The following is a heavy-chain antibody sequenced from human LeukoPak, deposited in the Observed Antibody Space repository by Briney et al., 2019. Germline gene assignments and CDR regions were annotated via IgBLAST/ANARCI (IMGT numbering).Heavy chain of an antibody. Sequence: GGSLRLSCAASGFTFSSYAMHWVRQAPGKGLEWVAVISYDGSNKYYADSVKGRFTISRDNSKNTLYLQMNSLRAEDTAVYYCTRGMDHINYAWFDPWGQGTLVIVSS. CDR3: TRGMDHINYAWFDP. D-gene: IGHD4-11*01. CDR2: ISYDGSNK. V-gene: IGHV3-30*04. J-gene: IGHJ5*02. CDR1: GFTFSSYA.